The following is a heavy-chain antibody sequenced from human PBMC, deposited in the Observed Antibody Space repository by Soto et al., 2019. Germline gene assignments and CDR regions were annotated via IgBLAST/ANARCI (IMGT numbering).Heavy chain of an antibody. CDR2: INPSGGSR. V-gene: IGHV1-46*03. CDR1: GYTFTSYY. J-gene: IGHJ5*02. Sequence: QVQLVQSGAEVKKPGASVKVSCKASGYTFTSYYMHWVRQAPGQGLEWMGIINPSGGSRSYAQKFQGRVSMTRKTSTSTVDMELSSLRSEDTAVYYCASVPIFGVGIETWGQGTLVTVSS. CDR3: ASVPIFGVGIET. D-gene: IGHD3-3*01.